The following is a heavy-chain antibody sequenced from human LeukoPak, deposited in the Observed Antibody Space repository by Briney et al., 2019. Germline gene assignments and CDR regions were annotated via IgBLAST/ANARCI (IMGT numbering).Heavy chain of an antibody. CDR3: ASRTFYCSSTSCYDAFDI. J-gene: IGHJ3*02. V-gene: IGHV1-18*01. Sequence: ASVKLSCKASGYTFTSYGISWVRQAPGQGLEWMGWISAYNGNTNYAQKLQGRVTMTTDTSTSTAYMELRSLRSDDTAVYYCASRTFYCSSTSCYDAFDIWGQGTMVTVSS. CDR2: ISAYNGNT. D-gene: IGHD2-2*01. CDR1: GYTFTSYG.